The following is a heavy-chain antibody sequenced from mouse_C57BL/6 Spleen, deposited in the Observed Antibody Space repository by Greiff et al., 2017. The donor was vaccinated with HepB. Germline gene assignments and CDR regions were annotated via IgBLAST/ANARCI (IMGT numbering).Heavy chain of an antibody. CDR2: ISGGGGNT. CDR3: ARREVKGYFDY. V-gene: IGHV5-9*01. J-gene: IGHJ2*01. CDR1: GFTFSSYT. D-gene: IGHD1-3*01. Sequence: EVQRVESGGGLVKPGGSLKLSCAASGFTFSSYTMSWVRQTPEKRLEWVATISGGGGNTYYPDSVKGRFTISRDNAKNTLYLQMSSLRSEDTALYYCARREVKGYFDYWGQGTTLTVSS.